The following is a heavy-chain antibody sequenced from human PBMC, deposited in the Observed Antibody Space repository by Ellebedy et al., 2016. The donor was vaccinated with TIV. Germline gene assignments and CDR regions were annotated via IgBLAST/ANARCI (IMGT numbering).Heavy chain of an antibody. CDR1: GFTVSSNY. CDR2: IYSDGGGST. J-gene: IGHJ4*02. CDR3: ARGATIDGGDYFDY. D-gene: IGHD5-12*01. V-gene: IGHV3-53*01. Sequence: GGSLRLXCAASGFTVSSNYMSWVRQAPGKGLEWVSVIYSDGGGSTFYADSVKGRFTISRDNSKNTLYLQMNSLRVEDTAVYYCARGATIDGGDYFDYWGQGTLVTVSS.